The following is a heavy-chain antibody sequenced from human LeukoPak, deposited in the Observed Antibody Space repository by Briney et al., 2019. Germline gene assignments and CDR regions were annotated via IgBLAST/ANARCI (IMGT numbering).Heavy chain of an antibody. CDR3: ARDWAEWLRSGDDFDY. J-gene: IGHJ4*02. Sequence: PGGSLRLSCAASGFTFSSYTMNWVRQPPGKGLEWVSFISATTTYIYYADSVKGRFTVSRDNAKNSLYLQMDSLRAEDTAIYYCARDWAEWLRSGDDFDYWGQGTLVTVSS. V-gene: IGHV3-21*01. CDR2: ISATTTYI. D-gene: IGHD5-12*01. CDR1: GFTFSSYT.